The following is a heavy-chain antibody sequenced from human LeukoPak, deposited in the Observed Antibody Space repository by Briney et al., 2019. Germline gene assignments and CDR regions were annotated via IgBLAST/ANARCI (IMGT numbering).Heavy chain of an antibody. CDR1: GLTFTYYA. D-gene: IGHD6-13*01. CDR3: AKEMAVAAADAADY. J-gene: IGHJ4*02. V-gene: IGHV3-23*01. Sequence: PGGSLRLSCTASGLTFTYYAMTWVRQAPGKGLEWVSLISGSGGSAKYADSVKGRFTISRDNSKNTLYLQMNSLRAEDTAVYYCAKEMAVAAADAADYWGQGTLVTVSS. CDR2: ISGSGGSA.